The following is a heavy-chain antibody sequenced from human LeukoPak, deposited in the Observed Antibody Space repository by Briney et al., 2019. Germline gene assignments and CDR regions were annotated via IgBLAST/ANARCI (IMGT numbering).Heavy chain of an antibody. CDR3: AKHHVRYYDFWSGFQS. Sequence: PGGSLRLSCAASGFTFSSYGMHWVRQAPGKGLEWVAVISYDGSNKYYADSVKGRFTISRDNSKNTLYLQMNSLRAEDTAVYYCAKHHVRYYDFWSGFQSWGQGTLVTVSS. CDR2: ISYDGSNK. CDR1: GFTFSSYG. J-gene: IGHJ4*02. V-gene: IGHV3-30*18. D-gene: IGHD3-3*01.